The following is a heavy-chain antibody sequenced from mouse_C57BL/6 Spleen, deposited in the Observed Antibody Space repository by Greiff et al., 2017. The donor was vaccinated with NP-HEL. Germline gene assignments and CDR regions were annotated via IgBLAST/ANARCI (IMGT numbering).Heavy chain of an antibody. Sequence: VQLKESGAELVRPGDSVQLSCTASGFNIKDDYMHWVKQRPEQGLAWIGWIDPENGDTEYASKFQGKATITADTSSNTAYLQLSSLTSEDTAVYYCTTDYWFAYWGQGTLVTVSA. V-gene: IGHV14-4*01. CDR2: IDPENGDT. D-gene: IGHD2-4*01. J-gene: IGHJ3*01. CDR3: TTDYWFAY. CDR1: GFNIKDDY.